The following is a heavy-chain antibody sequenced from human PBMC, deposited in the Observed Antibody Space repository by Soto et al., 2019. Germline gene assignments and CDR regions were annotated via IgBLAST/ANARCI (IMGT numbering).Heavy chain of an antibody. V-gene: IGHV3-74*01. J-gene: IGHJ4*02. CDR2: ISTDGSVT. Sequence: PGGSLRLSCAASGFTFSSYWMHWVRQAPGKGLVWVSRISTDGSVTTYADSVKGRFTISRDNAKNTLYLQMNSLRAEDTAVYYCARDYDSSGYPRYYFDYWGQGTLVTVSS. D-gene: IGHD3-22*01. CDR1: GFTFSSYW. CDR3: ARDYDSSGYPRYYFDY.